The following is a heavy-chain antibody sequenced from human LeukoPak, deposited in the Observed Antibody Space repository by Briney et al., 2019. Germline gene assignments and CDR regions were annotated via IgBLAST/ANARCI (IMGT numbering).Heavy chain of an antibody. CDR1: GCTFSSYN. J-gene: IGHJ4*02. D-gene: IGHD5-18*01. Sequence: GGSLRPSCAASGCTFSSYNMNWVRQAPGKGLEWLSYISSSSSTIYYGNSVKGRFTISRDNAKNSLYLQMNRLRAEDTVVYCCASDRSMVTRGRFDYWGQGTLVIVS. V-gene: IGHV3-48*01. CDR3: ASDRSMVTRGRFDY. CDR2: ISSSSSTI.